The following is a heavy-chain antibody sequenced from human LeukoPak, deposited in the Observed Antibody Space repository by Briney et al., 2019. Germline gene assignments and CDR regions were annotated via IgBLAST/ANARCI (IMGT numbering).Heavy chain of an antibody. D-gene: IGHD4-17*01. J-gene: IGHJ2*01. CDR3: ARATVTTDYYFAL. CDR2: IYYSGST. CDR1: GGSIRSYY. Sequence: SGTLSLTCTVSGGSIRSYYWSWIRQPPGKGLEWIGNIYYSGSTNYNPSLKSRVTLAVVTSKNQFSLRLSSVTAADTAVYYCARATVTTDYYFALWGRGTLVTVSS. V-gene: IGHV4-59*12.